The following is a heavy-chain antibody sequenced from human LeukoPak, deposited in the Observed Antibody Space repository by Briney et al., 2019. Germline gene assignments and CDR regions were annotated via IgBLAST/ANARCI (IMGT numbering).Heavy chain of an antibody. CDR1: GGSISSYY. CDR3: ASPARGSGWYRGPLFDY. D-gene: IGHD6-19*01. J-gene: IGHJ4*02. CDR2: INHSGST. Sequence: PSETLSLTCTVSGGSISSYYWSWIRQPPGKGLEWIGEINHSGSTNYNPSLKSRVTISVDTSKNQFSLKLSSVTAADTAVYYCASPARGSGWYRGPLFDYWGQGTLVTVSS. V-gene: IGHV4-34*01.